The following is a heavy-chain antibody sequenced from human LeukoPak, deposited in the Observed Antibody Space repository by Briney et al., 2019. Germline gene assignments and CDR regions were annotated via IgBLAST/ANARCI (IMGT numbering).Heavy chain of an antibody. D-gene: IGHD3-22*01. J-gene: IGHJ4*02. CDR2: ISGSGGST. V-gene: IGHV3-23*01. CDR1: GFTFSSYA. CDR3: AKSSGQDQEVY. Sequence: GGSLRLSCAASGFTFSSYAMSWVRQAPGKGLEWVSAISGSGGSTYYADSVKGRFTISRYNSKNTQYLQMNSLRAEDTAVYYCAKSSGQDQEVYWGQGTLVTVSS.